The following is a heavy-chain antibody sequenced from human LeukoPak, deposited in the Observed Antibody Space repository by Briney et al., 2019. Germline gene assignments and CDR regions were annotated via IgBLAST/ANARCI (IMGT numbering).Heavy chain of an antibody. CDR1: AYTFIRYD. Sequence: ASVKVSCKASAYTFIRYDINWVRQPTGQRREWMGWMNPNSGDTGYAQKFQGRVSMTRDTSISTADMELSSPRSEATAVYYCARERDNWDLDSWGQGTLVTVSS. CDR2: MNPNSGDT. D-gene: IGHD1-20*01. V-gene: IGHV1-8*01. J-gene: IGHJ4*02. CDR3: ARERDNWDLDS.